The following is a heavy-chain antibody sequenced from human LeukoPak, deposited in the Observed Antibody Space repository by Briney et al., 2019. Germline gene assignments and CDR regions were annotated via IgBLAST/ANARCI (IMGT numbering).Heavy chain of an antibody. CDR3: ARSSSWYTGLDY. CDR1: GFTVSSNY. V-gene: IGHV3-53*01. D-gene: IGHD6-13*01. J-gene: IGHJ4*02. Sequence: GGSLRLSCAASGFTVSSNYMSWVRQAPGKGLEWVSVIYSGGSTYYADSVKGRFTISRDNSKNMLYLQMNSLRAEDTAVYYCARSSSWYTGLDYWGQGTLVTVSS. CDR2: IYSGGST.